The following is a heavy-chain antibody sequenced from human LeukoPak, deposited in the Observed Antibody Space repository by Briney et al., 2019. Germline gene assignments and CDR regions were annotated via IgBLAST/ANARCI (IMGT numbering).Heavy chain of an antibody. V-gene: IGHV3-23*01. J-gene: IGHJ4*02. D-gene: IGHD6-19*01. Sequence: AGGSLRLSCAASGFTVSSSYMSWVRQAPGKGLEWVSGISGRGSSTYYADSVKGRFTISRDNSKNTLYLQMNSLRAEDTAVYYCATQPDDFSGWNNGQDFFDYWGQGTLVTVSS. CDR2: ISGRGSST. CDR3: ATQPDDFSGWNNGQDFFDY. CDR1: GFTVSSSY.